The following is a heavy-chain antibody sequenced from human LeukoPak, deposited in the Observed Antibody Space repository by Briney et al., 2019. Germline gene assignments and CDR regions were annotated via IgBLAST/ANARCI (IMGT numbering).Heavy chain of an antibody. CDR1: GYTFTGYY. CDR3: ARVSRITIFGVVLNAFDI. CDR2: INPNSGGT. J-gene: IGHJ3*02. D-gene: IGHD3-3*01. Sequence: ASVKVSCKASGYTFTGYYMHWVRQAPGQGLEWMGWINPNSGGTNYAQKFQGRVTMTRDTSISTAYMELSRLRSDDTAVYYCARVSRITIFGVVLNAFDIWGQGTMVTVSS. V-gene: IGHV1-2*02.